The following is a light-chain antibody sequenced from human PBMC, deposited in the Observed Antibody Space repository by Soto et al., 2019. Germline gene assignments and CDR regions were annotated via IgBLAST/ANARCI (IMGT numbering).Light chain of an antibody. CDR3: QTWGTGIAV. V-gene: IGLV4-69*01. CDR2: LNSDGSH. J-gene: IGLJ7*01. Sequence: QAVLTQSPSASASLGASVNLTCTLSSGHSSYAIAWHQQQPEKGPRYLMNLNSDGSHSKGDGIPDRFSGSSSGAERDLTISSLQYEDEADYYCQTWGTGIAVFGGGTQLTVL. CDR1: SGHSSYA.